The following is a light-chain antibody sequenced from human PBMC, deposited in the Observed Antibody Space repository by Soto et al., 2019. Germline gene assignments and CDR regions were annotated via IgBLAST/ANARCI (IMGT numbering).Light chain of an antibody. Sequence: QPVLTQSPSASASLGASVKLTCTLSSGHSSYAIAWHQQQPEKGPRYLMKLNSDGSHNKGDGIPDRFSGSSSGAERYLTISSLQSEDEADYYRQTWDTGIRVVFGGGTKLTVL. V-gene: IGLV4-69*01. CDR2: LNSDGSH. J-gene: IGLJ2*01. CDR3: QTWDTGIRVV. CDR1: SGHSSYA.